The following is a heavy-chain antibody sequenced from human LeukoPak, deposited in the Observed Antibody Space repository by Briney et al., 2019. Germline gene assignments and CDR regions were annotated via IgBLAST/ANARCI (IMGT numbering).Heavy chain of an antibody. CDR1: GASVSSGAYY. J-gene: IGHJ1*01. CDR3: AKSYCSGDSCHPTIVQH. Sequence: SETLSLTCTVSGASVSSGAYYWHWIRQHPGKGLEWIGYIYYIGSSDYNPSLKSRVSISADTSKNQISLRLSSVTAADTAVYYCAKSYCSGDSCHPTIVQHWGQGTLVIVSS. CDR2: IYYIGSS. D-gene: IGHD2-15*01. V-gene: IGHV4-31*03.